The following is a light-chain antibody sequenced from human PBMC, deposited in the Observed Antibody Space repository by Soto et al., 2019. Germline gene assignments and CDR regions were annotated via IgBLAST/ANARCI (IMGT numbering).Light chain of an antibody. Sequence: IQMTQSPSSLSASVADRVTMTCRASQDIGTDLGWYQQKPGKAPERLIYEASNLQSGVPSRFSGSASGTDFTLTISSLQPEDFATYYCLQDYTYPWTFGQGTTGDIK. J-gene: IGKJ1*01. CDR2: EAS. CDR1: QDIGTD. V-gene: IGKV1-6*02. CDR3: LQDYTYPWT.